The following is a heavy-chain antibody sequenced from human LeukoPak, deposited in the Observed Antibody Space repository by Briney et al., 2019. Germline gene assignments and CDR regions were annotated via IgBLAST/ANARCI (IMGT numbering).Heavy chain of an antibody. J-gene: IGHJ6*02. CDR2: IIPILGIA. CDR3: ARGAATPLVPRMNYGMDV. CDR1: RGTFSSYT. Sequence: ASVKVSCKASRGTFSSYTISWVRQAPGQGLEWMGRIIPILGIANYAQKFQGRVTITADKSTSTAYMELSSLRSEDTAVYYCARGAATPLVPRMNYGMDVWGQGTTVTVSS. D-gene: IGHD2-15*01. V-gene: IGHV1-69*02.